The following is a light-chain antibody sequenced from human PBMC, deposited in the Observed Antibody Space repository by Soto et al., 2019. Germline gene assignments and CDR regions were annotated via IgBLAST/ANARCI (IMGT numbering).Light chain of an antibody. CDR3: QQYGSSPRT. J-gene: IGKJ1*01. CDR2: GAS. V-gene: IGKV3-20*01. CDR1: QSVNSNF. Sequence: EIVLTQSPGTLSLSPGERATLSCRASQSVNSNFFAWYQQKPGQAPRLLIYGASSRITGIPDRFSGSGSGTDFTLTISRLEPEDFAVYYCQQYGSSPRTFGQGTKVEIK.